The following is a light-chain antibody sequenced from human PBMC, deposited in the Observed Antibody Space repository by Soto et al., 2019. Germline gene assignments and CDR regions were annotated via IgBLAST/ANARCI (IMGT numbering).Light chain of an antibody. Sequence: DIQMTQSPSSVSASVGDRVTITCRASQGITSWLAWYQQKPGKAPKLLLYRASNLQSGVPSRFSGSGSGTDFTLTISGLQPADFATYYCQQTTTFPLTFGGGTKVEIK. CDR1: QGITSW. J-gene: IGKJ4*01. V-gene: IGKV1-12*01. CDR2: RAS. CDR3: QQTTTFPLT.